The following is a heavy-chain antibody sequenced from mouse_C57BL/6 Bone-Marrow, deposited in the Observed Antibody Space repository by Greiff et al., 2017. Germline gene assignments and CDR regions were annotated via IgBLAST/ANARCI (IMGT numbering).Heavy chain of an antibody. D-gene: IGHD1-1*02. CDR2: IDPETGDT. CDR3: DTGSYYFDC. Sequence: EVQLLESGAELVRPGASVKLSCTASGFTFKDDYMHWVQQTPEQGLEWIGWIDPETGDTEYAPKFQGKATITTDTSSNTAYLQLSSLTSADTAVYVCDTGSYYFDCWGQGTALTVSA. J-gene: IGHJ2*01. CDR1: GFTFKDDY. V-gene: IGHV14-4*01.